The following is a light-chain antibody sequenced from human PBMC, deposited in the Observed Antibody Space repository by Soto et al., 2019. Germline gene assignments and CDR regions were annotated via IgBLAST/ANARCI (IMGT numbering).Light chain of an antibody. CDR2: AAS. J-gene: IGKJ1*01. Sequence: DIQMTQSPSSLSASVGDRVTITCRASQSISTYLNWYQQKPGKAPKLLIYAASSLQSGVPSRFSGSGSGTDFTLTISSLQPEDFATYSCQQSYSTPPACGQGTKVEIK. CDR3: QQSYSTPPA. CDR1: QSISTY. V-gene: IGKV1-39*01.